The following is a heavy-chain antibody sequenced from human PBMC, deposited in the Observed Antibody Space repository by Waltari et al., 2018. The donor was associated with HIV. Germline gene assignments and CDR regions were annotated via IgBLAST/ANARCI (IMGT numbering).Heavy chain of an antibody. V-gene: IGHV4-39*01. CDR2: MSYSGST. Sequence: QLQLQESGPGLVKSSETLSLTCTVSGGSMPSSSYYWGWIRQPPGKGLESIGSMSYSGSTYNNPSLRSRLTISVDTSKNQFSLKLTSVTAADTAMYYCARSFSGYSNYFDPWGQGTLVTVSS. J-gene: IGHJ5*02. CDR3: ARSFSGYSNYFDP. CDR1: GGSMPSSSYY. D-gene: IGHD4-4*01.